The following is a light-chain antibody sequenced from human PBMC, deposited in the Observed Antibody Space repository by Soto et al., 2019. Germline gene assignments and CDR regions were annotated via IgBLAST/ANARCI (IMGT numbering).Light chain of an antibody. J-gene: IGKJ5*01. CDR3: QQLFDSPIT. V-gene: IGKV1-5*03. CDR2: KAS. CDR1: QSISSW. Sequence: IQIATTPFTPSASVGDRVPLPCLASQSISSWLAWYQQKPGKAPELLIYKASSLESGVPSRFSGSGSGTEFSLTITSLQPEDFATYYCQQLFDSPITFGQGTRLEIK.